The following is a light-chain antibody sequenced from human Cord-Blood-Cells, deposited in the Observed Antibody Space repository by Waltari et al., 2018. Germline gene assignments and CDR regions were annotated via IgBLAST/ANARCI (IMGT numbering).Light chain of an antibody. J-gene: IGLJ2*01. CDR2: DVS. V-gene: IGLV2-14*01. CDR1: RSDVGGSNY. CDR3: SSYTSSSTLMV. Sequence: QSALTQPASASGSPGQSITISCTGTRSDVGGSNYVSWYQQHPGKAPKLVIYDVSNRPSGVSNRFSGSKAGNTASLTISGLQAEDEADYYCSSYTSSSTLMVFGGGTKRTVL.